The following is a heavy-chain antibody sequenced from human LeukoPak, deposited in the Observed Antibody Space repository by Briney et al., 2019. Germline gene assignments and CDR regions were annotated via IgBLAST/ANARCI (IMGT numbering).Heavy chain of an antibody. CDR3: AKAFSSGWSPFDY. CDR2: IRGAEGGT. D-gene: IGHD6-19*01. CDR1: GFTINTFT. Sequence: GGSLRLSCAASGFTINTFTMNWVRQAPGKGLEWDSTIRGAEGGTYYADSVKGRFTISRDNLENTLYLQMNYLREEDTALYYCAKAFSSGWSPFDYWGQGALVTVSS. V-gene: IGHV3-23*01. J-gene: IGHJ4*02.